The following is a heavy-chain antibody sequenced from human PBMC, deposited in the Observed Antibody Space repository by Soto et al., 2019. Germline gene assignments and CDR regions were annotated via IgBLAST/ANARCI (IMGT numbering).Heavy chain of an antibody. CDR2: ISGSGGST. J-gene: IGHJ4*02. D-gene: IGHD3-16*01. V-gene: IGHV3-23*01. Sequence: GGSLRLSCAASGFTFSSYAMSWVRQAPGKGLEWVSAISGSGGSTYYADSVKGRFTISRDNSKNTLYLQMNSLRAEDTAVYYCAKLEAHYVWGSSDYWGQGALVTVSS. CDR1: GFTFSSYA. CDR3: AKLEAHYVWGSSDY.